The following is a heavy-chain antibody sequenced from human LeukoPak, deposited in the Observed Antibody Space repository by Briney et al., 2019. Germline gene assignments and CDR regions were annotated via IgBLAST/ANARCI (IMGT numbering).Heavy chain of an antibody. D-gene: IGHD1-7*01. CDR1: GYTFTGYY. Sequence: ASVKVSCKASGYTFTGYYMHWVRQAPGQGLEWMGWINPNSGGANYAQKFQGRVTMTRDTSISTAYMELSRLRSDDTAVYYCARELELLSYYYYMDVWGKGTTVTVSS. V-gene: IGHV1-2*02. CDR2: INPNSGGA. J-gene: IGHJ6*03. CDR3: ARELELLSYYYYMDV.